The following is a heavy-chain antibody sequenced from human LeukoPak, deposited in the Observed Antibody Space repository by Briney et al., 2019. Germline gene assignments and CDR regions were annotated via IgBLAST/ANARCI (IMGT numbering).Heavy chain of an antibody. J-gene: IGHJ4*02. CDR2: IYPGDSDA. D-gene: IGHD3-10*01. Sequence: GASLQISCKGSGYSFTSYWIGWVRQMPGKGLKWMGIIYPGDSDARYSPSFQGQVTISADKSISTAYLQWSSLKASDTAMYYCARRYYYGSGVYYFDYWGQGTLVTVSS. CDR3: ARRYYYGSGVYYFDY. V-gene: IGHV5-51*01. CDR1: GYSFTSYW.